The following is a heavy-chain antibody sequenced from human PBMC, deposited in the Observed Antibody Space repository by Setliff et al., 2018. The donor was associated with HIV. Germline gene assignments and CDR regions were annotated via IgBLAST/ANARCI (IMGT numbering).Heavy chain of an antibody. Sequence: PGGSLRLSCSASGFTCGDYAMSWVRQAPGKGLEWVGFIRSKPYGGTSEYAASVKDRFTSSRDDSKSIAYLQMNSLKTEDTAVYYCTRAIITMIRGVIALDYWGQGTLVTVSS. CDR1: GFTCGDYA. D-gene: IGHD3-10*01. J-gene: IGHJ4*02. CDR3: TRAIITMIRGVIALDY. CDR2: IRSKPYGGTS. V-gene: IGHV3-49*04.